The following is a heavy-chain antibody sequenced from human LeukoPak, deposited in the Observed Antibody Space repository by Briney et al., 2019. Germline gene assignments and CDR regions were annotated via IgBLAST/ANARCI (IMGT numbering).Heavy chain of an antibody. D-gene: IGHD3-22*01. V-gene: IGHV4-39*07. J-gene: IGHJ4*02. CDR2: IYYSGST. CDR3: ARIPSMGYDSSGYYIDY. Sequence: PSETLSLTCTVSGGSISSSSYYWGWIRQPPGKGLEWIGSIYYSGSTYYNPSLKSRVTISVDTSKNQFSLKLSSVTAADTAVYYCARIPSMGYDSSGYYIDYWGQGTLVTVSS. CDR1: GGSISSSSYY.